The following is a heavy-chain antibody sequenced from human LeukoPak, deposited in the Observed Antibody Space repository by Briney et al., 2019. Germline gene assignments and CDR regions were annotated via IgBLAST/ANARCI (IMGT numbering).Heavy chain of an antibody. J-gene: IGHJ3*02. D-gene: IGHD3-10*01. CDR2: ISTSSSYI. CDR1: GFSFSTLS. Sequence: PGGSLRLSCAASGFSFSTLSMNWVRQAPGKGLEWVSSISTSSSYIYYADSVKGRFTISRDNAKNSLYLQMNSLGAEDTAVYYCARDRTPIYGSGSYFAFDIWGQGKMVTVSS. V-gene: IGHV3-21*01. CDR3: ARDRTPIYGSGSYFAFDI.